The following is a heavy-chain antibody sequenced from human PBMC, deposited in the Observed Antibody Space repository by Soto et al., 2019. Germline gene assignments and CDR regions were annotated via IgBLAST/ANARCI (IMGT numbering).Heavy chain of an antibody. D-gene: IGHD3-3*01. V-gene: IGHV3-9*01. CDR3: AHSRFLEWLIFDY. Sequence: EVQLVESGGGLVQPGRSLRLSCAASGFTFDDYAMHWVRQAPGKGLEWVSGISWNSGSIGYADSVKGRFTISRDNAKNSLYLQMNSLRAEDTALYYCAHSRFLEWLIFDYWGQGTLVTVSS. CDR2: ISWNSGSI. CDR1: GFTFDDYA. J-gene: IGHJ4*02.